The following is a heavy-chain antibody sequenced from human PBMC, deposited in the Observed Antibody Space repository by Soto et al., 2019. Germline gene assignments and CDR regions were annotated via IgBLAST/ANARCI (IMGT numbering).Heavy chain of an antibody. D-gene: IGHD3-3*01. CDR1: GFTFSSYA. V-gene: IGHV3-23*01. CDR2: ISGSGGST. J-gene: IGHJ6*03. CDR3: AKFWSGYSKMAV. Sequence: EVQLLESGGGLVQPGGSLRLSCAASGFTFSSYAMSWVRQAPGKGLEWVSAISGSGGSTYYADSVKGRFTISRDNSKNTLYRKKNSLRAEDTAVYYCAKFWSGYSKMAVGGKGTPVTVPS.